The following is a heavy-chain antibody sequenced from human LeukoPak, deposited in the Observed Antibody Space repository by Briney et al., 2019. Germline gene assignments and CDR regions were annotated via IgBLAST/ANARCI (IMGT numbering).Heavy chain of an antibody. Sequence: SGGSLRLSCAASGFTFSSYSMNWVLQAPGKGLEWVSYISSSSSTIYYTDSVKGRFTISRDNARNSLYLQMNSLRAEDTAVYYCARGGRVGHFDYWGQGTLVTVSS. CDR2: ISSSSSTI. V-gene: IGHV3-48*04. CDR3: ARGGRVGHFDY. J-gene: IGHJ4*02. D-gene: IGHD1-26*01. CDR1: GFTFSSYS.